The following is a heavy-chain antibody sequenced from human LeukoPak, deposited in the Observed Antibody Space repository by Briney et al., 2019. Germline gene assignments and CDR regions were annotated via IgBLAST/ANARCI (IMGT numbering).Heavy chain of an antibody. V-gene: IGHV3-21*01. CDR2: ISSSSSYI. CDR1: GFTFSSYS. Sequence: GGSLRLSCAASGFTFSSYSMNWVRQAPGKGLEWVSSISSSSSYIYYADSAKGRFTISRDNAKNSLYLQMNSLRAEDTAVYYCARGHYPDAFDIWGQGTMVTVSS. CDR3: ARGHYPDAFDI. J-gene: IGHJ3*02. D-gene: IGHD1-26*01.